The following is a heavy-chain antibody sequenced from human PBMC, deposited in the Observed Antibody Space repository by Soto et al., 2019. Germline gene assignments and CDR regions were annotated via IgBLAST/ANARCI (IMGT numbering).Heavy chain of an antibody. Sequence: QVQLVQSGAEEKKPGASVKVSGKASGYTFTSYAMHWVRQAPGQRLEWMGWINAGNGNTKYSQKFQGRVTITRDTSASTAYMELSSLRPEDTAVYYCARSIVVVTALDYWGQGTLVTVSS. CDR1: GYTFTSYA. V-gene: IGHV1-3*05. J-gene: IGHJ4*02. D-gene: IGHD2-21*02. CDR3: ARSIVVVTALDY. CDR2: INAGNGNT.